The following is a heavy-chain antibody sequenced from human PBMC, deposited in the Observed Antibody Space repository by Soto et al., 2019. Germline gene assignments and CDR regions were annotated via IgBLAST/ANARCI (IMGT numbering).Heavy chain of an antibody. J-gene: IGHJ4*02. CDR3: ARPPKYYASRGYYGY. V-gene: IGHV3-21*01. Sequence: EVQLVESGGGLVKPGGSLRLSCAASGFTFSSYSMNWVRQAPGKGLEWVSSISSSSSYIYYADSVKGRFTISRDNAKNSLYLQMNSLRAEDTAVYYCARPPKYYASRGYYGYWGQGTLVTVSS. CDR2: ISSSSSYI. CDR1: GFTFSSYS. D-gene: IGHD3-22*01.